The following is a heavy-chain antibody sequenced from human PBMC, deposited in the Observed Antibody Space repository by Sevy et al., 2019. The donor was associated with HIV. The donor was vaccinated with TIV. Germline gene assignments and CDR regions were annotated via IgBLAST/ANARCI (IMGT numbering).Heavy chain of an antibody. CDR3: ARTFNYYYDSSGYWPYHFDY. V-gene: IGHV3-48*03. J-gene: IGHJ4*02. CDR1: GFTFISYE. CDR2: ISSSGSTI. Sequence: GGSLRLSCAASGFTFISYEMNWVRQAPGKGLEWVSYISSSGSTIYYADSVKGRFTISRDNAKNSLYLQMNSLRAEDTAVYYCARTFNYYYDSSGYWPYHFDYWGQGTLVTVSS. D-gene: IGHD3-22*01.